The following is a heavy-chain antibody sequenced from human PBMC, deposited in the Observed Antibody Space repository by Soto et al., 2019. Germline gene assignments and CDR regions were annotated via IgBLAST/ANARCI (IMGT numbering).Heavy chain of an antibody. V-gene: IGHV1-18*01. CDR1: GYTFTSYG. D-gene: IGHD3-3*01. J-gene: IGHJ6*03. Sequence: ASVKVSCKASGYTFTSYGISWVRQAPGQGLERMGWISAYNGNTNYAQKLQGRVTMTTDTSTSTAYMELRILRSDDTSVFYCARDVLLFASYDFWSGYSNSYYFMVVWGQATTVTVSS. CDR2: ISAYNGNT. CDR3: ARDVLLFASYDFWSGYSNSYYFMVV.